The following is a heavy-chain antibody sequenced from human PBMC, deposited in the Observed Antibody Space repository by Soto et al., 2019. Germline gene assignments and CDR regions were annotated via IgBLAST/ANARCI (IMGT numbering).Heavy chain of an antibody. CDR3: ARGQTTEMATLYYYYYGMDV. D-gene: IGHD5-12*01. Sequence: QVQLVQSGAEVKKPGSSVKVSCKASGGTFSSYAISWVRQAPGQGLEWMGGIIPIFGTANYAQKFQGRVTITADEATSTAYMELSSLRSEDTAVYYCARGQTTEMATLYYYYYGMDVWGQGTTVTVSS. CDR1: GGTFSSYA. CDR2: IIPIFGTA. J-gene: IGHJ6*02. V-gene: IGHV1-69*01.